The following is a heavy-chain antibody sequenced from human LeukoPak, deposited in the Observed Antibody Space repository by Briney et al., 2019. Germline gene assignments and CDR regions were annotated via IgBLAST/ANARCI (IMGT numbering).Heavy chain of an antibody. Sequence: SETLSLTCAVYGGSFSGYYWSWIRQPPGKGLEWIGEINHSGSTNYNPSLKSRVTISVGTSKNQFSLKLSSVTAADTAVYYCARAWGDILTWYNWFDPWGQGTLVTVSS. CDR3: ARAWGDILTWYNWFDP. V-gene: IGHV4-34*01. J-gene: IGHJ5*02. CDR2: INHSGST. CDR1: GGSFSGYY. D-gene: IGHD3-9*01.